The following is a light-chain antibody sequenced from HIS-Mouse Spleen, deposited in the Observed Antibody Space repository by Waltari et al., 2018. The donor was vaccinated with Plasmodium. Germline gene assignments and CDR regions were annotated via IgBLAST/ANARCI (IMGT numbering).Light chain of an antibody. V-gene: IGKV1-8*01. J-gene: IGKJ4*01. Sequence: AIRMTQSPSSYSASTGDRVTITCRASQGISSYLAWYQQKPGTAPKLLIYAASTLQSGVASRFIGSGSGTDFTLTISCLQSEDFATYYCRQYYSYLLTFGGGTKVEIK. CDR2: AAS. CDR1: QGISSY. CDR3: RQYYSYLLT.